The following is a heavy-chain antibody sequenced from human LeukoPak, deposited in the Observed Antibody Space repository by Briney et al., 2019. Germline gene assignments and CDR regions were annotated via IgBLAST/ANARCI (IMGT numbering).Heavy chain of an antibody. CDR3: ARDLHYDILTGNDAFDI. J-gene: IGHJ3*02. CDR2: IYTSGST. V-gene: IGHV4-61*02. CDR1: GGSISSGSYY. Sequence: SQTLSLTCTVSGGSISSGSYYWSWIRQPAGKGLEWIGRIYTSGSTNYNPSLKSRVTISVDTSKNQFSLKLSSVTAADTAVYYCARDLHYDILTGNDAFDIWGQGTMVTVSS. D-gene: IGHD3-9*01.